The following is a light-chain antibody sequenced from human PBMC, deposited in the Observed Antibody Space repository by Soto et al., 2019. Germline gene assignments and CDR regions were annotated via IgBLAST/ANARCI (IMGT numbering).Light chain of an antibody. CDR3: SSYTTATTMV. Sequence: QSALTQPASVSGSPGQSITISCTGTSSDVGAYNYVSWYQQHTGKAPKLMIFDVSNRPSGVSNRFSGSKSGNTASLTISGLQAEDEAAYYCSSYTTATTMVFGGGTKLTVL. CDR1: SSDVGAYNY. V-gene: IGLV2-14*01. J-gene: IGLJ3*02. CDR2: DVS.